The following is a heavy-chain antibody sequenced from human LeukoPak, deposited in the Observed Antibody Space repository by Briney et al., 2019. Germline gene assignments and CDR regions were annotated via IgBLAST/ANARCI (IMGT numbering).Heavy chain of an antibody. CDR1: GFTFSSYW. D-gene: IGHD5-12*01. V-gene: IGHV3-74*01. Sequence: GGSLRLSCAASGFTFSSYWMHWVRQAPGKGLVWVSRISYDGTTTSYADSVKGRFTISRDNAKNTLYLQMNSLRAEDTAVYFCARKALGYRLGYGDYWGQGTLVTVSS. J-gene: IGHJ4*02. CDR3: ARKALGYRLGYGDY. CDR2: ISYDGTTT.